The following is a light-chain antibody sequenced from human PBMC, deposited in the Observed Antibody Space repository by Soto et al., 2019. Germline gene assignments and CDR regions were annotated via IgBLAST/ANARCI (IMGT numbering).Light chain of an antibody. J-gene: IGKJ3*01. V-gene: IGKV1-39*01. Sequence: DIQMTQSPSSLSASVGDRVTVTCRASPSIGRYLNWFQQKPGKAPKLLISAASTLQSGVPSRFSGSGFGTEFTLSISSLQFEDFATYYCQQSYSTPCTFGPGTKVDIK. CDR3: QQSYSTPCT. CDR1: PSIGRY. CDR2: AAS.